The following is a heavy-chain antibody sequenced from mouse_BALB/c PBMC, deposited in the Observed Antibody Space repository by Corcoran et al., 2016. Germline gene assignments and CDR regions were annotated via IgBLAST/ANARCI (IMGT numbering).Heavy chain of an antibody. Sequence: EVQLQQLGAEVVKPGASGKISCKAAGYTFTDYNMDWVKQSHGKSLEWIGDINPRSRGTIYNQTFKGRATLTVDKSSSTAYMELRSLTSEDTAVYYCARWGITSFDYWGQGTTVTVSS. CDR3: ARWGITSFDY. J-gene: IGHJ2*01. D-gene: IGHD1-1*01. CDR1: GYTFTDYN. CDR2: INPRSRGT. V-gene: IGHV1-18*01.